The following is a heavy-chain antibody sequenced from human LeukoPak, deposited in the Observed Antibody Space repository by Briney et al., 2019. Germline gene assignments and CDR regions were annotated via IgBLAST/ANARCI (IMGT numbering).Heavy chain of an antibody. CDR2: IYYSGST. Sequence: PSETLSLTCTVSGASIRNYYWSWIRQSPGKGLEWIGYIYYSGSTNYNPSLESRVAMSVDTSKNQFSLRLGSVTAADTAIYYCARRYSSSWYVGFFDPWGQGTLVTVSS. CDR3: ARRYSSSWYVGFFDP. CDR1: GASIRNYY. J-gene: IGHJ5*02. V-gene: IGHV4-59*08. D-gene: IGHD6-13*01.